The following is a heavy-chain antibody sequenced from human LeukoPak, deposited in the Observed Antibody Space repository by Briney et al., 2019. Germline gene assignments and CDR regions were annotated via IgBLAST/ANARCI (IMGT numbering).Heavy chain of an antibody. V-gene: IGHV3-23*01. CDR1: GFTFSSYA. D-gene: IGHD3-22*01. J-gene: IGHJ4*02. CDR2: ISGSGGST. CDR3: ANRPNTYYYNSSGFDY. Sequence: PGGSPRLSCAASGFTFSSYAVSWVRQAPGKGLEWVSAISGSGGSTYYADSVKGRFTISRDNSKNTLYLQMNSLRAEDTAVYYRANRPNTYYYNSSGFDYWGQGTLVTVSS.